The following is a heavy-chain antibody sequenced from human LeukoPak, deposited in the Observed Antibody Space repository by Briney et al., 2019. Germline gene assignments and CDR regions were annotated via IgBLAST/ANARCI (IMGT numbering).Heavy chain of an antibody. CDR2: IYYSGST. V-gene: IGHV4-31*03. Sequence: SQTLSLTCTVSGGSISSDGYYWSWIRQHPGKGLECIGYIYYSGSTYYNPSLKSRVTISVETSKNQFSLNLSSVTAADTAVYYCARRSVTYDSSDFYEGAFAYWGQGTLVTVSS. CDR1: GGSISSDGYY. D-gene: IGHD3-22*01. CDR3: ARRSVTYDSSDFYEGAFAY. J-gene: IGHJ4*02.